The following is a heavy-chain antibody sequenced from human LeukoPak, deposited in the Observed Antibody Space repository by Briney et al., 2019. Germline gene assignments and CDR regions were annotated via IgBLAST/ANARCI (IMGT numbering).Heavy chain of an antibody. Sequence: DPSETLSLTCTVSGGSVRSDSYYWSWIRQPPGKGLEWIGYVYYSGSTNYNPSLKSRVTISVDTSKNQFSLKLRSVTAADTAVYYCARGRPRDYYYGMDVWGQGTTVTVSS. J-gene: IGHJ6*02. CDR3: ARGRPRDYYYGMDV. CDR1: GGSVRSDSYY. D-gene: IGHD6-25*01. V-gene: IGHV4-61*01. CDR2: VYYSGST.